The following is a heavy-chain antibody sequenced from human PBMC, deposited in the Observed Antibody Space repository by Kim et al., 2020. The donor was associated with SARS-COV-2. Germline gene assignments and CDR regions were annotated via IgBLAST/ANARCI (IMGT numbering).Heavy chain of an antibody. V-gene: IGHV3-23*01. CDR2: ASGDNT. CDR3: AKRMDV. J-gene: IGHJ6*03. Sequence: ASGDNTYYTEAVKARFTIYRDNSRNAVYLQMNSLRAEDTAVYYCAKRMDVWGKGTTVIVSS.